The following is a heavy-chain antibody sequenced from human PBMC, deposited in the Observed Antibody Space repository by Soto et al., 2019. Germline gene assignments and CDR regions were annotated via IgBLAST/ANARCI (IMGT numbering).Heavy chain of an antibody. CDR3: AREKLGGYYQGAFDF. CDR2: INTGNGNT. CDR1: GYTFTSCA. Sequence: GASVKVSCKASGYTFTSCAMHWVRQAPGQRLEWMGWINTGNGNTKYSQRLQGRVTITRDTSASTAYMELSSLRSEDTAVYYCAREKLGGYYQGAFDFWGQGSLVTVS. V-gene: IGHV1-3*04. J-gene: IGHJ4*02. D-gene: IGHD3-22*01.